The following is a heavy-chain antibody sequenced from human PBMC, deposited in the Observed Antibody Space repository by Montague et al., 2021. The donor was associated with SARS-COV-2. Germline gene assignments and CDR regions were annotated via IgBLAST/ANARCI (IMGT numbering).Heavy chain of an antibody. Sequence: SETLSLTCTVSGGSISSSSYYWGWIRQPRGKGLKWLGSIYYTGXTXYXXXXKXRVTISVDTSQNQFSLKLRSVTAADTAVYYCARVTRIAMLVVVTRYGLDVWGQGTTVTVSS. D-gene: IGHD3-22*01. CDR2: IYYTGXT. V-gene: IGHV4-39*07. CDR3: ARVTRIAMLVVVTRYGLDV. CDR1: GGSISSSSYY. J-gene: IGHJ6*02.